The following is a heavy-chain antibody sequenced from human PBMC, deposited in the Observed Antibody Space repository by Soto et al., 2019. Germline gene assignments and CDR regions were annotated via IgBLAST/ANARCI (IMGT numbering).Heavy chain of an antibody. D-gene: IGHD3-9*01. V-gene: IGHV4-38-2*02. Sequence: PSETLSLTCTVSGYSISSGSYWAWIRQPPGKGPEWIASIYHGGTTFYNPSLKSRITISVDTSKNQFSLKLSSVTAADTAVYYCARVAAYYDILTGYEGIWGQGTLVTVSS. CDR2: IYHGGTT. J-gene: IGHJ4*02. CDR1: GYSISSGSY. CDR3: ARVAAYYDILTGYEGI.